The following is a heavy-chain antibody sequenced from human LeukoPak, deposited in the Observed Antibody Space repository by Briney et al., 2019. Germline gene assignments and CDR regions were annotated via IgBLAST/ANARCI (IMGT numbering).Heavy chain of an antibody. CDR2: IIPIFGTA. Sequence: ASVKVSCKASGGTFSSYAISWVRQAPGQGLEWMGGIIPIFGTANYAQKFQGRVTITADESTSTAYMELSSLRSEDTAVYYCARDLKDGYNSNDDAFDIWGQGTMVTVSS. CDR1: GGTFSSYA. J-gene: IGHJ3*02. D-gene: IGHD5-24*01. V-gene: IGHV1-69*13. CDR3: ARDLKDGYNSNDDAFDI.